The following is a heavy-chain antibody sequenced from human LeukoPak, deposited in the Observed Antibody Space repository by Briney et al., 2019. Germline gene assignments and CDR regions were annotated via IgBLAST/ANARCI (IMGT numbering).Heavy chain of an antibody. D-gene: IGHD3-22*01. Sequence: PGGSLRLSCAASGFTFSSYAMSWVRQAPGKGLEWVSAISGSGGSTYYADSVKGRFTTSRDNSKNTLYLQMNSLRAEDTAVYYCAKDRGRGSSGFPDTFDYWGQGTLVTVSS. CDR1: GFTFSSYA. V-gene: IGHV3-23*01. CDR3: AKDRGRGSSGFPDTFDY. J-gene: IGHJ4*02. CDR2: ISGSGGST.